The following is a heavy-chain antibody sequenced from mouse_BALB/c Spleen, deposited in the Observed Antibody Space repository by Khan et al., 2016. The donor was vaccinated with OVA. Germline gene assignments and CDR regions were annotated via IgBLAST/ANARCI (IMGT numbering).Heavy chain of an antibody. CDR1: GYTFSSYY. CDR2: INPNNGDS. V-gene: IGHV1S81*02. Sequence: VQLQQSGAELVKTGASVKLSCKASGYTFSSYYLYWVKQRPGQGLEWIGEINPNNGDSNFNEKFKSKATLTLDKFSYTAYMQLSSLTSEDSAVYYGTRSGYGSFAYWGQGTLVTVSA. J-gene: IGHJ3*01. D-gene: IGHD2-2*01. CDR3: TRSGYGSFAY.